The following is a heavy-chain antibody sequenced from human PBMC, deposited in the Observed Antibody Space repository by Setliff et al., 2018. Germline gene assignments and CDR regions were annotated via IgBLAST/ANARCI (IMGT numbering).Heavy chain of an antibody. J-gene: IGHJ6*02. V-gene: IGHV1-69*05. CDR1: GYTFTYRY. CDR3: ARDFGSGSYFNYYYFGMDV. Sequence: EASVKVSCKASGYTFTYRYLHWVRQAPGQALEWMGGIIPIFGTANYAQKFQGRVTITTDESTSTAYMELSSLRSEDTAVYYCARDFGSGSYFNYYYFGMDVWGQGTTVTVSS. CDR2: IIPIFGTA. D-gene: IGHD3-10*01.